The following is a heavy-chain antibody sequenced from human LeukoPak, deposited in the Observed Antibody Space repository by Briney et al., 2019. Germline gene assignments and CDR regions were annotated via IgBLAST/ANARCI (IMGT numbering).Heavy chain of an antibody. CDR2: ITSGSGST. D-gene: IGHD5-18*01. Sequence: PGGSLRLSCAASGFTFSTSALNWVRQAPGKGLEWVSSITSGSGSTYYADSVKGRFTISRDNSKNTLYLQMNSLRAEDTAIYYCATRMQLWEFNYWGQGALVTVSS. V-gene: IGHV3-23*01. CDR1: GFTFSTSA. J-gene: IGHJ4*02. CDR3: ATRMQLWEFNY.